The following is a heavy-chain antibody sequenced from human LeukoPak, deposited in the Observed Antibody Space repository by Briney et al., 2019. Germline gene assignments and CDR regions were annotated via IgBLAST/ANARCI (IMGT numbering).Heavy chain of an antibody. D-gene: IGHD1-26*01. CDR3: ARHSGRISFYMDV. J-gene: IGHJ6*03. Sequence: KPSETLSLTCTVSGGSISSSSYYWGWIRQPPGKGLEWIVSIYYSGSTYYNPSLKSRVTISVDTSKNQFSLKLSSVTAADTAVYYCARHSGRISFYMDVWGKGTTVTVSS. V-gene: IGHV4-39*01. CDR2: IYYSGST. CDR1: GGSISSSSYY.